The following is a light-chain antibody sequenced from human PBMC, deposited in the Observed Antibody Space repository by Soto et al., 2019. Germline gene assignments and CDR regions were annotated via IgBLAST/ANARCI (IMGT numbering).Light chain of an antibody. V-gene: IGKV3-15*01. Sequence: EIVVTQSPATLSVSPGERATLSCRASQSVGNKVAWYQHKPGQTPRLIIYDISTRAAGVPARFSGSRSGAEFNLTINSLQSEDFAVYYCKPYNNWPLTFGGGTKV. CDR1: QSVGNK. J-gene: IGKJ4*01. CDR3: KPYNNWPLT. CDR2: DIS.